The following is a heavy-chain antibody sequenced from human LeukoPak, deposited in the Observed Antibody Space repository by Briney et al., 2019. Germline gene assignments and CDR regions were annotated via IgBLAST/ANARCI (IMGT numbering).Heavy chain of an antibody. D-gene: IGHD6-19*01. V-gene: IGHV3-30*03. CDR1: GFTFSSYG. CDR2: ISYDGSNK. CDR3: ARDGYSSGWNNWFDP. Sequence: GGSLRLSCAASGFTFSSYGMHWVRQAPGKGLEWVAFISYDGSNKYYADSVKGRFTISRDNAKNSLYLQMNSLRAEDTALYHCARDGYSSGWNNWFDPWGQGTLVTVSS. J-gene: IGHJ5*02.